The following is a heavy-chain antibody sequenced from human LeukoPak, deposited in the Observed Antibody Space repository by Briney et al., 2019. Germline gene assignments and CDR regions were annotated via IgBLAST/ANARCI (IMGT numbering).Heavy chain of an antibody. CDR1: GFTVSSYS. J-gene: IGHJ4*02. V-gene: IGHV3-48*01. D-gene: IGHD1-7*01. CDR2: ISSSGATI. Sequence: GGSLRLSCAVSGFTVSSYSMNWVRQIPGKGLEWVSYISSSGATIYYADSVKGRFTLSRDNAKNSLYLQMNSLRVEDTAVYYCARERGLELLTYWGQGTLVTVSS. CDR3: ARERGLELLTY.